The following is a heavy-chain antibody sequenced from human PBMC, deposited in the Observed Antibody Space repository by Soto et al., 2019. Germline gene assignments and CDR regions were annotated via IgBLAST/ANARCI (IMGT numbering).Heavy chain of an antibody. J-gene: IGHJ6*02. Sequence: SVKVSCKASGGTFSSYAISWVRQAPGQGLEWMGGIIPIFGTANYAQKLQGRVTITADKSTSTAYMELSSLRSEDTAVYYCASLMSCSRSTSCPLPRTRYYYYYYGMDVWGQGTTVTVS. CDR3: ASLMSCSRSTSCPLPRTRYYYYYYGMDV. V-gene: IGHV1-69*06. D-gene: IGHD2-2*01. CDR1: GGTFSSYA. CDR2: IIPIFGTA.